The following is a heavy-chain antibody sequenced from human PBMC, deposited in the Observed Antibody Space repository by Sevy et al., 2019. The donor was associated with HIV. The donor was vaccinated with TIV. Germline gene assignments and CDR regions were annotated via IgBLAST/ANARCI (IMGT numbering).Heavy chain of an antibody. CDR3: AREYYYDSSGYYYGAFDI. CDR1: GGTFSSYA. CDR2: IIPIFGTA. J-gene: IGHJ3*02. V-gene: IGHV1-69*13. D-gene: IGHD3-22*01. Sequence: ASVKVSCKASGGTFSSYAISWVRQAPGQGLEWMGGIIPIFGTANYAQKFQGRVTITADESTSTAYMGLSSLRSEDTAVYYCAREYYYDSSGYYYGAFDIWGQGTMVTVSS.